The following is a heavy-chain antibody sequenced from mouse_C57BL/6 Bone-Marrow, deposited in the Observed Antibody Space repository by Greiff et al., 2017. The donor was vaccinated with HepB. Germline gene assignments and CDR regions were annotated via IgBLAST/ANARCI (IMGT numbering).Heavy chain of an antibody. V-gene: IGHV1-39*01. CDR2: INPNYGTT. D-gene: IGHD1-1*01. Sequence: EVHLVESGPELVKPGASVKISCKASGYSFTDYNMNWVKQSNGKSLEWIGVINPNYGTTSYNQKFKGKATLTVDQSSSTAYMQLNSLTSEDSAVYYCARGYYYGSSSPWYFDVWGTGTTVTVSS. J-gene: IGHJ1*03. CDR3: ARGYYYGSSSPWYFDV. CDR1: GYSFTDYN.